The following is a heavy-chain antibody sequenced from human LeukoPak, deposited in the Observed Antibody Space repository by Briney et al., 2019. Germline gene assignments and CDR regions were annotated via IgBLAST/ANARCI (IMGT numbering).Heavy chain of an antibody. D-gene: IGHD3-16*01. CDR3: ARVGLRGPYFDY. Sequence: SETLSLTCAVYGGSFSGYYWSWIRQPPGKGLEWIGEINHSGSTNYNPSLKSRVTISVDTSKNQFSLKLSSVTAADTAVYYCARVGLRGPYFDYWAREPWSPSPQ. CDR1: GGSFSGYY. J-gene: IGHJ4*02. CDR2: INHSGST. V-gene: IGHV4-34*01.